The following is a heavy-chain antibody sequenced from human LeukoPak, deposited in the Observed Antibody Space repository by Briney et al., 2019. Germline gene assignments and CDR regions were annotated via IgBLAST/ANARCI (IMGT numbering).Heavy chain of an antibody. J-gene: IGHJ4*02. V-gene: IGHV3-30*02. D-gene: IGHD4-23*01. CDR1: GFTFSAAG. CDR2: IWHDGSNQ. Sequence: PGGSLRLSCAASGFTFSAAGMHWVRQAPGQGPAGVAFIWHDGSNQYYSDSVKGRFTISRDTPKNMLYLQMNSQRPEDTAVYYCAKDKGKNSFDYWGQGTLVTVSS. CDR3: AKDKGKNSFDY.